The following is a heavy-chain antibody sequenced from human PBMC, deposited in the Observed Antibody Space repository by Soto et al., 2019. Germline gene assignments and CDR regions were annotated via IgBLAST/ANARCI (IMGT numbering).Heavy chain of an antibody. CDR1: GGSISSSSYY. Sequence: PSETLSLTCTVSGGSISSSSYYWGWIRQPPGKGLEWIGYIYYSGSTNYNPSLKSRVTISVDTSKNQFSLKLSSVTAADTAVYYCARDRTVTTFHYYYGMDVWGQGTTVTVSS. D-gene: IGHD4-4*01. V-gene: IGHV4-61*01. CDR2: IYYSGST. J-gene: IGHJ6*02. CDR3: ARDRTVTTFHYYYGMDV.